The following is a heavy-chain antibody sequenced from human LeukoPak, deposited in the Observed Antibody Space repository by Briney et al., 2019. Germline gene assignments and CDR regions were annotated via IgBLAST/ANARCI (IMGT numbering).Heavy chain of an antibody. D-gene: IGHD2-2*03. J-gene: IGHJ6*02. Sequence: GGSLRLSCAASGFTFDDYAMHWVRQAPGKGLEWVSLISGDGGSTYYADSVKGRFTISRDNSKNSLYLQMNSLRTEDTALYYCAKDAPPGYCSSTSCLAPWYYGMDVWGQGTTVTVSS. CDR3: AKDAPPGYCSSTSCLAPWYYGMDV. V-gene: IGHV3-43*02. CDR2: ISGDGGST. CDR1: GFTFDDYA.